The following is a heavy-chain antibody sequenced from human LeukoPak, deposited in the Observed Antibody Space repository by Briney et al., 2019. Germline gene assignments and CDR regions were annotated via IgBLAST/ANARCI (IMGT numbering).Heavy chain of an antibody. J-gene: IGHJ4*02. V-gene: IGHV1-2*06. D-gene: IGHD6-13*01. CDR1: GYTFTGYY. Sequence: ASVKVSCKASGYTFTGYYMHWVRQAPGQGLEWMGRINPNSGGTNYAQKFQGRVTMTRDTSISTAYMELSRLRSDDTAVYYCASGQLRIAAAGTQGLPTHWGQGTLVTVSS. CDR3: ASGQLRIAAAGTQGLPTH. CDR2: INPNSGGT.